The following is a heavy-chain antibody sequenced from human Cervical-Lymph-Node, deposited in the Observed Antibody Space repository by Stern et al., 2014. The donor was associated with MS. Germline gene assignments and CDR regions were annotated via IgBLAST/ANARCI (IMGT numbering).Heavy chain of an antibody. CDR1: GYTFTNYY. CDR3: ARDKGIITAADYYLDY. J-gene: IGHJ4*02. CDR2: INPNGVSP. D-gene: IGHD6-25*01. Sequence: QVQLVESGAEVKEPGASVKVSCKASGYTFTNYYVHWVRQAPGQGLEWMGIINPNGVSPSYAQKFQGRLLMTTDTTTHKDSMELSSLRSEDTAVYFCARDKGIITAADYYLDYWGQGTLVTVSS. V-gene: IGHV1-46*03.